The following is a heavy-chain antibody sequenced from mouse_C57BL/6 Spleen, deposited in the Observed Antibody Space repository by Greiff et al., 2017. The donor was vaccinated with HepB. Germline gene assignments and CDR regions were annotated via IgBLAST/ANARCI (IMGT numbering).Heavy chain of an antibody. D-gene: IGHD1-1*01. V-gene: IGHV6-6*01. J-gene: IGHJ1*03. Sequence: DVMLVESGGGLVQPGGSMKLSCAASGFTFSDAWMDWVRQSPEKGLEWVAEIRNKANNHATYYAESVKGRFTISRDDSKSSVYLQMNSLRAEDTGIYYCTRPITTVVAHWYFDVWGTGTTVTVSS. CDR2: IRNKANNHAT. CDR1: GFTFSDAW. CDR3: TRPITTVVAHWYFDV.